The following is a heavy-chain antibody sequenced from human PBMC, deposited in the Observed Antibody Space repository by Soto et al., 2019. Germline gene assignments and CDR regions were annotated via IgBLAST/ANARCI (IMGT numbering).Heavy chain of an antibody. D-gene: IGHD3-22*01. CDR1: GGTLSSSY. CDR3: ARDSIYYDSSGYYPHAFDI. Sequence: SSETVDFTCTVSGGTLSSSYRSCIRQPRAQRLEWIGYIYYSGSTNYNPSLKSRVTISVDTSKNQFSLKLSSVTAADTAVCYCARDSIYYDSSGYYPHAFDIWGQGTMVTVSS. J-gene: IGHJ3*02. V-gene: IGHV4-59*01. CDR2: IYYSGST.